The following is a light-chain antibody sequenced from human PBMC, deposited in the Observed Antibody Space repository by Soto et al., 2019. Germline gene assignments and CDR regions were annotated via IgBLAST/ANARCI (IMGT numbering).Light chain of an antibody. V-gene: IGLV7-46*01. CDR2: DTS. J-gene: IGLJ1*01. CDR3: LLSYTGRLYV. Sequence: QTVVTQEPSLTVSPGGTVTLTCGSSTGAVTSGHYPYWFQQKPGQAPRTLIYDTSNKHSWTPARFSGSLLGGKAALTLSGSHTEDEADYYCLLSYTGRLYVFGTGTKLTVL. CDR1: TGAVTSGHY.